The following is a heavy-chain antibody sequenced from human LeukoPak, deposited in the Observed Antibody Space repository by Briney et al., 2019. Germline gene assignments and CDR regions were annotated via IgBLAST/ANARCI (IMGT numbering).Heavy chain of an antibody. CDR2: INLNSGDT. J-gene: IGHJ4*02. CDR1: GYTFTGYF. D-gene: IGHD1-26*01. Sequence: ASVKVSCKASGYTFTGYFMHWVQQAPGQGLEWMGRINLNSGDTYYAQNFQGRVTMTRDTSISTAYVELSRLTSDDTAIYYCARDLSSTANWEFDYWGQGTLVTVSS. CDR3: ARDLSSTANWEFDY. V-gene: IGHV1-2*06.